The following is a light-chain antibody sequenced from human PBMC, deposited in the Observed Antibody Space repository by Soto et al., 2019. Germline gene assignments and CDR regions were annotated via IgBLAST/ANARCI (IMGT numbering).Light chain of an antibody. CDR2: GAS. Sequence: EIVLTQSPGTLSLTPGERATLSCRASQSVSSTFSAWYQQKPGQAPKVLIYGASTRATGIPDRFSGSGSGTDFTLTISRLEPEDFAMYYCQQYESSRTFGQGNKVEMK. J-gene: IGKJ1*01. CDR1: QSVSSTF. V-gene: IGKV3-20*01. CDR3: QQYESSRT.